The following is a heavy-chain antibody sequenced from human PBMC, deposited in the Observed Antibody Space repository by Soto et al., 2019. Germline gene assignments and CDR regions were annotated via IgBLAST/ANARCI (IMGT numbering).Heavy chain of an antibody. J-gene: IGHJ4*02. D-gene: IGHD1-1*01. Sequence: SETLSLNCSVSRGSFTGYFWNWILQPPGKGLEWLAEINHSGITNYNPSVESRVSMSVDTSKNQFSLRLYSVTAADTAVYYCVRGPYNYNSRYFDYWGQGTLVTVSS. V-gene: IGHV4-34*01. CDR2: INHSGIT. CDR1: RGSFTGYF. CDR3: VRGPYNYNSRYFDY.